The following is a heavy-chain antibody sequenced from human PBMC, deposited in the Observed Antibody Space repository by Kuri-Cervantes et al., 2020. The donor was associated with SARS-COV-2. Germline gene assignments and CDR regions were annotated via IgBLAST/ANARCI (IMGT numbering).Heavy chain of an antibody. CDR2: ISYDGSNK. J-gene: IGHJ4*02. Sequence: GESLKISCAASGFTFSSYAMHWVRQAPGKGLEWVAVISYDGSNKYYADSVKGRFTISRDNSKNTLHLQMNSLRAEDTAVYYCARDADDSSGYDYFDYWGQGTLVTVSS. CDR3: ARDADDSSGYDYFDY. D-gene: IGHD3-22*01. CDR1: GFTFSSYA. V-gene: IGHV3-30*04.